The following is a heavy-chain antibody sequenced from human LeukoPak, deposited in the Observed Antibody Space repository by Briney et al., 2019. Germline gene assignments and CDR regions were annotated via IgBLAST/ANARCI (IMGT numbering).Heavy chain of an antibody. CDR3: ARESAVAGTSPIDY. CDR1: GDSFTSVTDY. Sequence: SETLSLTCTVSGDSFTSVTDYWAWIRQPPGKGLEWIATGDYSGGTYYNPSLESRVAISADMSKNQISLQLTSVTAADTAVYYCARESAVAGTSPIDYWGQGTLVTVSS. CDR2: GDYSGGT. D-gene: IGHD6-19*01. V-gene: IGHV4-39*07. J-gene: IGHJ4*02.